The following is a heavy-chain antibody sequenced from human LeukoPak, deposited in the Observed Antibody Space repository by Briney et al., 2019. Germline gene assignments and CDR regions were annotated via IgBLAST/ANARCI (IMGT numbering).Heavy chain of an antibody. CDR3: ARDPTTVTKGFDI. CDR1: GGSISSHY. Sequence: SETLSLTCTVSGGSISSHYWTWIRHSPGEGLEWIGYISYSGSTNYNPSLKSRVTLSVDTSKNQFSLKLRSVTAADTAVYYCARDPTTVTKGFDIWGQGTMVTVSS. J-gene: IGHJ3*02. V-gene: IGHV4-59*11. D-gene: IGHD4-17*01. CDR2: ISYSGST.